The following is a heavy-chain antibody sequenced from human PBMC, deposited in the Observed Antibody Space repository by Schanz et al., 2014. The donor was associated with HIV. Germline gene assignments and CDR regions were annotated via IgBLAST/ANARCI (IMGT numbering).Heavy chain of an antibody. CDR2: ISYDGSNK. V-gene: IGHV3-30*18. D-gene: IGHD6-19*01. Sequence: QVQLVESGGGVVQPGRSLRLSCSASGFTFSSNGMHWVRQAPGKGLEWVAIISYDGSNKDYADSVKGRFTISRDSFNNTLYLHMSSLRAEDTAVYFCAKDRTDSGWYKEGPRELGEWGQGTLVTVSS. CDR1: GFTFSSNG. J-gene: IGHJ4*02. CDR3: AKDRTDSGWYKEGPRELGE.